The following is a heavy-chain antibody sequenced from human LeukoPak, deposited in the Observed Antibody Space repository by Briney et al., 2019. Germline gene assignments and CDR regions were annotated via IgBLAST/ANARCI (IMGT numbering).Heavy chain of an antibody. D-gene: IGHD6-19*01. J-gene: IGHJ4*02. CDR2: ISPYNGRT. Sequence: ASVKVSCKSSGYIFTTYGITWVRQAPGQGLEWMGWISPYNGRTNYAQKLQGRVTMTTDTSTSTAYMELRSLRSDDTAVYYCARDLKRGYSSGRYSWGTGSSNDYWGQGTLVTVSS. CDR3: ARDLKRGYSSGRYSWGTGSSNDY. CDR1: GYIFTTYG. V-gene: IGHV1-18*01.